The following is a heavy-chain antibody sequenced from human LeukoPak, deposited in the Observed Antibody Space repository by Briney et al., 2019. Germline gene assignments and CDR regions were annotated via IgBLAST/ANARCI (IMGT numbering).Heavy chain of an antibody. J-gene: IGHJ4*02. D-gene: IGHD6-13*01. CDR1: GISVSNDY. Sequence: GGSLRLSCAASGISVSNDYMSWVRQAPGKGLEWVSAISGSGGSTYYADSVKGRFTISRDNSKNTLYLQMNSLRAEDTAVYYCAKLSSRPGTFDYWGQGTLVTVSS. CDR2: ISGSGGST. V-gene: IGHV3-23*01. CDR3: AKLSSRPGTFDY.